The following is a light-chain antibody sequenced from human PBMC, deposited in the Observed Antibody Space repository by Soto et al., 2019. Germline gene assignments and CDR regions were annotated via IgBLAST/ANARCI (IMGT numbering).Light chain of an antibody. CDR2: GNN. Sequence: QAVVTQPPSVSGAPGQRVTISCTGSSANIGAGYDVHWYQQLPGTAPKLLIYGNNNRPSGVPDRFSGSKSGTSASLAITGLQAEDEADYYCQSYDSSLSGSVVFGGGTKRTVL. V-gene: IGLV1-40*01. CDR3: QSYDSSLSGSVV. J-gene: IGLJ2*01. CDR1: SANIGAGYD.